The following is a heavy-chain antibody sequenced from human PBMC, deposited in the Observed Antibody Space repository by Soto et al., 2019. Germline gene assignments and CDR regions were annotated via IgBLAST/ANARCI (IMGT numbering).Heavy chain of an antibody. CDR3: ASCSSSCHGY. Sequence: SETLSVPCAVYGGSFIGYYWSWIRQPPGKGFEWMGEINHSGSTNYNPSLKSRVTISVDTSKNQFSLKLSSVTAADTAVYYCASCSSSCHGYWGQGTLVTVSS. V-gene: IGHV4-34*01. CDR1: GGSFIGYY. CDR2: INHSGST. D-gene: IGHD6-6*01. J-gene: IGHJ4*02.